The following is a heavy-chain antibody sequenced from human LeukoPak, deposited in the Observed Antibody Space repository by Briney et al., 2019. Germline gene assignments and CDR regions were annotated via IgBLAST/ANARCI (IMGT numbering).Heavy chain of an antibody. D-gene: IGHD2-21*02. CDR1: GFTFSGYS. CDR3: ARDRGDWLPRDIDY. J-gene: IGHJ4*02. Sequence: GGSLRLSCAASGFTFSGYSMYWVRQAPGKGLEWVSYISSSSNTIYYADSVKGRFTISRDNAKNSLYLQMNSLRAEDTAVYYCARDRGDWLPRDIDYWGQGTLVTVSS. V-gene: IGHV3-48*01. CDR2: ISSSSNTI.